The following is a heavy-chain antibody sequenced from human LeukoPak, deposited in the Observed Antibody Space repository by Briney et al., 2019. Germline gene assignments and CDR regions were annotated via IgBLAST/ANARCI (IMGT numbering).Heavy chain of an antibody. V-gene: IGHV1-69*06. D-gene: IGHD2-15*01. Sequence: AASVKVSCKAFGGTFSSYAISWVRQAPGQGLEWMGGIIPIFGTANYAQKFQGGVTITADKSTSTAYMELSSLRSEDTAVYYCARDRGSSAESLDYWGQGTLVTVSS. J-gene: IGHJ4*02. CDR2: IIPIFGTA. CDR3: ARDRGSSAESLDY. CDR1: GGTFSSYA.